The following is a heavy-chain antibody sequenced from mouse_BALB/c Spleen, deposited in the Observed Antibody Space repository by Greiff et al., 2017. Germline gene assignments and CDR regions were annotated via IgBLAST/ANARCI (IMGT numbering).Heavy chain of an antibody. CDR3: MGTTVVDWYFDV. CDR2: INPSNGGT. V-gene: IGHV1S81*02. J-gene: IGHJ1*01. CDR1: GYTFTSYY. Sequence: GQLQQSGAELVKPGASVKLSFKASGYTFTSYYMYWVKQRPGQGLEWIGEINPSNGGTNFNEKFKSKATLTVDKSSSTAYMQLSSLTSEDSAVYYCMGTTVVDWYFDVWGAGTTVTVSS. D-gene: IGHD1-1*01.